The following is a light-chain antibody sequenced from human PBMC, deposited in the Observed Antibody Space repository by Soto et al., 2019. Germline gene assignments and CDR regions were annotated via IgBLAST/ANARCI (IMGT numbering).Light chain of an antibody. J-gene: IGLJ2*01. CDR3: SSYIPRSSIVL. CDR2: QVT. CDR1: SSDVGDYKY. V-gene: IGLV2-14*01. Sequence: QSVLTQPAAVSGSPGQSITISCTGTSSDVGDYKYVSWYQQFPGKAPKLMIYQVTNRPSGVSDRFSGSKSGNTASLTISGLQTEDEADYYCSSYIPRSSIVLFGGGTKVTVL.